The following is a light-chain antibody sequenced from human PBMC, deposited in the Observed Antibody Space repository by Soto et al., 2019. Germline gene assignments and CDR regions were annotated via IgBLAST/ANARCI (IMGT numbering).Light chain of an antibody. CDR3: QQYDSSPPIT. CDR1: HSVSSSY. CDR2: GAS. J-gene: IGKJ5*01. V-gene: IGKV3-20*01. Sequence: EIVMTQPPATLSVSPVERATISCRASHSVSSSYLAWYQQKPGQAPMLLIYGASIRATGIPHRFSGSGSGTDFTLTISSLQPEDFAVYYCQQYDSSPPITFGQGTRLEIK.